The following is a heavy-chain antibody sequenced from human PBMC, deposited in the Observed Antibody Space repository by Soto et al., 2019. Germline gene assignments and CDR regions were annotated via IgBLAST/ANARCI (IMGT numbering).Heavy chain of an antibody. J-gene: IGHJ4*02. CDR2: ITPFSGDV. CDR1: GNTFTYRY. CDR3: ASGGAGSGPFTWELPDH. V-gene: IGHV1-45*02. D-gene: IGHD1-26*01. Sequence: SVKVSCKALGNTFTYRYLHWVRQAPGQALEWMGWITPFSGDVHYAQKFQERVTITRDRSINTAYMQMSSLRSEDTAMYFCASGGAGSGPFTWELPDHWGQGTLVTSPQ.